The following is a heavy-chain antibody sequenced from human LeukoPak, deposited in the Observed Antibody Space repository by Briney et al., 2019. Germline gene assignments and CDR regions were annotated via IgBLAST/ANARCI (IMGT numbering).Heavy chain of an antibody. V-gene: IGHV3-23*01. D-gene: IGHD3-10*01. CDR1: GFTFSSYA. Sequence: GGSLRLSCAASGFTFSSYAMSWVRQAPGKGLEWVSAISGSGGSTYYADSVKGRFTISRDNSKNTLYLQMNSLRPEDTAVYYCANSKVRGVIIPVLDYWGQGTLVTVSS. J-gene: IGHJ4*02. CDR3: ANSKVRGVIIPVLDY. CDR2: ISGSGGST.